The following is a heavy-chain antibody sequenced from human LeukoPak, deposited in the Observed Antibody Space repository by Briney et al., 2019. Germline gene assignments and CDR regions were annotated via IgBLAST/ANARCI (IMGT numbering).Heavy chain of an antibody. Sequence: GGSLRLSCAASGFTFSSYAMSWVRQAPGKGLEWVSGISSSGGSTYYADSVKGRFTISRDKSKNTLHLQMNSLRAEDTAVYYCAKEKYSSGVTIDYWGQGTLVTVSS. CDR1: GFTFSSYA. CDR3: AKEKYSSGVTIDY. J-gene: IGHJ4*02. CDR2: ISSSGGST. D-gene: IGHD2-8*02. V-gene: IGHV3-23*01.